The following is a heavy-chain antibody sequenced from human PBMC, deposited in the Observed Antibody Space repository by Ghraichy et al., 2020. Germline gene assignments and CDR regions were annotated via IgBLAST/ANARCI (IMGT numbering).Heavy chain of an antibody. D-gene: IGHD5-24*01. CDR2: IRASGDTT. CDR3: AKGGYNTPFDY. Sequence: GGSLRLSCAASGFTFSTYSMTWVRQAPGKGLEWVSNIRASGDTTFYADSVTGRFTVSRDNSKNTVSLQMNNLRAEDTAKYFCAKGGYNTPFDYWGQGMLVTVSS. J-gene: IGHJ4*02. V-gene: IGHV3-23*01. CDR1: GFTFSTYS.